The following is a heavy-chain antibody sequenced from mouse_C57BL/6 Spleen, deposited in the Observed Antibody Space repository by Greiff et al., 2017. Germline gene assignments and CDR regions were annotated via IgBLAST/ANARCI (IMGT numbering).Heavy chain of an antibody. CDR1: GFTFSDYG. CDR2: ISSGSSTI. D-gene: IGHD2-5*01. Sequence: EVQGVESGGGLVKPGGSLKLSCAASGFTFSDYGMHWVRQAPEKGLEWVAYISSGSSTIYYADTVKGRFTISRDNAKNTLFLQMTSLRSEDTAMDYCARTYYSNLYYAMDYWGQGTSVTVSS. J-gene: IGHJ4*01. V-gene: IGHV5-17*01. CDR3: ARTYYSNLYYAMDY.